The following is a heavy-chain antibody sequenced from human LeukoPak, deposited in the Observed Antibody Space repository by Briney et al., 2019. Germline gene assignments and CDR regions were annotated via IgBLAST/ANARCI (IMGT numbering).Heavy chain of an antibody. D-gene: IGHD4-23*01. CDR3: ARGHSGGV. CDR1: GFTFSSYG. V-gene: IGHV3-30*03. J-gene: IGHJ4*02. Sequence: GGSLILSCAASGFTFSSYGMHWVRQAPGKGLEWVAVISYDGSDKYYADSVKGRFTISRDDPRNTLYLQMNSLTAEDTAVYYCARGHSGGVWGQGTLVTVSS. CDR2: ISYDGSDK.